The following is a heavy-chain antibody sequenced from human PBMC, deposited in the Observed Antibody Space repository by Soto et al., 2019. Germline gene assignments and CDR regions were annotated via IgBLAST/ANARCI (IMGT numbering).Heavy chain of an antibody. CDR3: ARAFGSADPDSRGYSLKDVFDI. V-gene: IGHV4-30-4*01. D-gene: IGHD3-22*01. CDR1: GGSIRTGDYY. J-gene: IGHJ3*02. Sequence: QVQLQESGPGLVKPSQTLSLTCTVSGGSIRTGDYYWTWIRQPPGKGLEWIGYIHYSGRTYYNPCRRRRLPTSVAPSQNQFPLNLNSVTAADTAVYYCARAFGSADPDSRGYSLKDVFDIWGQGTMVTVSS. CDR2: IHYSGRT.